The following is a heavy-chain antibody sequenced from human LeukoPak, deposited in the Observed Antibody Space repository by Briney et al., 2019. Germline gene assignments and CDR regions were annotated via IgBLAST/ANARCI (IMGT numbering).Heavy chain of an antibody. Sequence: GGSLRLSCAASGFTFSSYAMHWVRQAPGKGLEWVAVISYDGSNKYYADSVKGRFTISRDNSKNTLYLQMNSLRAEDTALYYCARDPPYYFDYWGQGTLVTVSS. CDR3: ARDPPYYFDY. V-gene: IGHV3-30*04. CDR2: ISYDGSNK. CDR1: GFTFSSYA. J-gene: IGHJ4*02.